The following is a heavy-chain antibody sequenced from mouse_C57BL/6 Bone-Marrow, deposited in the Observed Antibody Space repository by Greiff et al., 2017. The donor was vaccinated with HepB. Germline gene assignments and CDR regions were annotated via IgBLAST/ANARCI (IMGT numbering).Heavy chain of an antibody. J-gene: IGHJ1*03. V-gene: IGHV1-59*01. CDR3: ARILDIVTTVVATKYFDV. D-gene: IGHD1-1*01. CDR2: IDPSDSYT. CDR1: GYTFTSYW. Sequence: QVQLQQPGAELVRPGTSVKLSCKASGYTFTSYWMHWVKQRPGQGLEWIGVIDPSDSYTNYNQKFKGKATLTVDTSSSTAYMQLSSLTSEDSAVYYCARILDIVTTVVATKYFDVWGTGTTVTVSS.